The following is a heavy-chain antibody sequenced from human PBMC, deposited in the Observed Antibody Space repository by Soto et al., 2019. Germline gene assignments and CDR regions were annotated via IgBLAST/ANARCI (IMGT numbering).Heavy chain of an antibody. CDR2: ISAYNGNT. CDR1: GYTFTSYG. Sequence: QVQLVQSGAEVKKPGASVKVSCKASGYTFTSYGISWVRQAPGQGLEWMGWISAYNGNTNYAQKLQGRVTMTTDTSTSTAYRELRSLRSDDTAVYYCARIITIFGVVINWFDSWGQGTLVTVCS. J-gene: IGHJ5*01. CDR3: ARIITIFGVVINWFDS. V-gene: IGHV1-18*01. D-gene: IGHD3-3*01.